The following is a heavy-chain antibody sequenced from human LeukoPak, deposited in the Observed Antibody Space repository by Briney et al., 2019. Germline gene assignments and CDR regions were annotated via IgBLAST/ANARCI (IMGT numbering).Heavy chain of an antibody. Sequence: GASVKVSCKASGYTFTDYYMHWVRQAPGQGLEWMGWINPNSGGTNFAQKFQGRVAMTRDTSISTAYLELGSLRSDDTAVYFCARARWQLVPYFESWGQGTLVTVSS. J-gene: IGHJ4*02. CDR1: GYTFTDYY. CDR3: ARARWQLVPYFES. D-gene: IGHD6-6*01. V-gene: IGHV1-2*02. CDR2: INPNSGGT.